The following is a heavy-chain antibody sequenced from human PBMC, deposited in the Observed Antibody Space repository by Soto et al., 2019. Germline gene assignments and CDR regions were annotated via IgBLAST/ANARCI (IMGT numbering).Heavy chain of an antibody. CDR3: ARGNYYIDF. Sequence: GGSLRLSCAASGFTFRNSGMHWVRQAPGKGLKWVAVIWFDGSARYYADSVRGRFSISRDNSKNTLYLQMDSLRAEDTAVCCCARGNYYIDFWGQGTLVTVSS. V-gene: IGHV3-33*01. D-gene: IGHD4-4*01. CDR2: IWFDGSAR. J-gene: IGHJ4*02. CDR1: GFTFRNSG.